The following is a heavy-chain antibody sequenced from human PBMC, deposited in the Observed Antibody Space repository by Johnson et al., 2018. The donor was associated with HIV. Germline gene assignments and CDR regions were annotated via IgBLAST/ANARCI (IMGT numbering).Heavy chain of an antibody. V-gene: IGHV3-15*01. Sequence: VQLVESGGGLVKPGGSLRLSCAASGFTFNNAWMTWFRQPPGKGLEWVGRIKSKTDGGTTDYAAPVKGRFTISRDDSKNTLYLQMNSLKTEDTAVYYCTTKTTVVTLGFDIWGQGTMVTVSS. CDR3: TTKTTVVTLGFDI. D-gene: IGHD4-23*01. J-gene: IGHJ3*02. CDR2: IKSKTDGGTT. CDR1: GFTFNNAW.